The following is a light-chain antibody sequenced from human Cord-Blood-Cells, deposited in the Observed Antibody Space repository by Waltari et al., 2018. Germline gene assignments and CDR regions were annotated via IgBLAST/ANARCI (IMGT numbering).Light chain of an antibody. CDR3: SSYTSSSTYV. V-gene: IGLV2-14*02. CDR1: SSDVGSYNL. CDR2: DVS. Sequence: QSALTQPASVSGSPGQSITISCTGTSSDVGSYNLVSWYQQHPGKDPKLMIYDVSNRPSGVSNRFSGSKSGNTASLTISGLQAEDEADYYCSSYTSSSTYVFGTGTKVTVL. J-gene: IGLJ1*01.